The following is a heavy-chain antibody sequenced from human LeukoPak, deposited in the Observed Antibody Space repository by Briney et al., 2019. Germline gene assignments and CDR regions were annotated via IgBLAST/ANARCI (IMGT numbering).Heavy chain of an antibody. V-gene: IGHV4-34*01. Sequence: SRVTISVDTSKNQFSLKLSSVTAADTGVYYCATREGHSSGWYGFDYWGQGTLVTVSS. CDR3: ATREGHSSGWYGFDY. J-gene: IGHJ4*02. D-gene: IGHD6-19*01.